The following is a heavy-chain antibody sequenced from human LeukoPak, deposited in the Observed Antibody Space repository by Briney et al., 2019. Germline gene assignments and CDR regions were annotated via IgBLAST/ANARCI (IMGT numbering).Heavy chain of an antibody. D-gene: IGHD3-22*01. J-gene: IGHJ3*02. CDR1: GFTLSSYS. CDR2: ISSSSSTI. V-gene: IGHV3-48*01. CDR3: ARKPYDSSGYYLGDAFDI. Sequence: GGSLRLSCAASGFTLSSYSMNWVRQAPGKGLEWVSYISSSSSTIYYADSVKGRFTISRDNAKNSLYLQMNSLRAEDTAVYYCARKPYDSSGYYLGDAFDIWGQGTMVTVSS.